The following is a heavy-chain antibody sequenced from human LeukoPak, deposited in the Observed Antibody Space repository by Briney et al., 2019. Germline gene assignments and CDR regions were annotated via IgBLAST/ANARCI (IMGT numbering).Heavy chain of an antibody. CDR1: GGSISSYY. CDR2: IYYSGST. D-gene: IGHD4-11*01. CDR3: ARVGHDYSTYYYYYMDV. J-gene: IGHJ6*03. V-gene: IGHV4-59*01. Sequence: KPSETLSLTCTVSGGSISSYYWSWIRQPPGKGLEWIGYIYYSGSTNYNPSLKSRVTISVDTSKNQFSLKLSSVTAADTAVYYCARVGHDYSTYYYYYMDVWGKGTTVTVSS.